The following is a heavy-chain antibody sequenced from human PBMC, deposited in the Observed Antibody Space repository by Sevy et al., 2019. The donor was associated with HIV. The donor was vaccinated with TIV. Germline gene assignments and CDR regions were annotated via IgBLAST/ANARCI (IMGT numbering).Heavy chain of an antibody. CDR3: AKDRVWELGDAFDI. CDR1: GFTFSSYA. CDR2: LSGSGGST. D-gene: IGHD6-13*01. Sequence: GGSLRLSCAASGFTFSSYAMNWVRQAPGKGLEWVSGLSGSGGSTNYADSVKGLFTISRDNSKNTLYLQMSSLRAEDTAVYYCAKDRVWELGDAFDIWGQGTMVTVSS. J-gene: IGHJ3*02. V-gene: IGHV3-23*01.